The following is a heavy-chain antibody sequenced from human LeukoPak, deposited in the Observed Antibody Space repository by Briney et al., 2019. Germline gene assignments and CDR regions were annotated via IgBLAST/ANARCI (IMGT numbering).Heavy chain of an antibody. J-gene: IGHJ6*04. CDR2: ISTYNGYA. CDR1: GYSFISYG. Sequence: GASVKVSCKASGYSFISYGISWVRQAPGQGLEWMGWISTYNGYANYAQKPQGRVTMTTETSTSTAYMELRSLRSDDTAVYYCARNSSDWYGYMDVWGKGTTVTVSS. CDR3: ARNSSDWYGYMDV. D-gene: IGHD6-19*01. V-gene: IGHV1-18*01.